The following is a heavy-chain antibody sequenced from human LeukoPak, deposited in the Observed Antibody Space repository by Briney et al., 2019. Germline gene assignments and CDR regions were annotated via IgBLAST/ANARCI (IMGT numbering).Heavy chain of an antibody. J-gene: IGHJ4*02. CDR1: GFTVSRSY. V-gene: IGHV3-53*01. CDR2: IYSGGTT. D-gene: IGHD6-13*01. CDR3: ASSRWYD. Sequence: GGSLRLSCAASGFTVSRSYMIWARQAPGKGLEWVSVIYSGGTTYYADSVKGRFTISRDNSKNTLYLQMNSLRADDTAVYYCASSRWYDWGQGTLVTVSS.